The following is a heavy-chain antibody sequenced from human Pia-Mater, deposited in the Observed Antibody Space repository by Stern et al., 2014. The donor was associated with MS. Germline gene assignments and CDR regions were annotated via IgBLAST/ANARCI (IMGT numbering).Heavy chain of an antibody. J-gene: IGHJ6*02. CDR3: ARRGMGATTKYGMDV. Sequence: QVQLMQSGAEVKKPGSSVRVSCKASGGTFSSYAISWVRQAPGQGLEWMGGLIPIFGTANYAQKFQGRVTITADKSTSTAYMELSSLRSEDTAVYYCARRGMGATTKYGMDVWGQGTTVTVSS. CDR2: LIPIFGTA. D-gene: IGHD1-26*01. V-gene: IGHV1-69*06. CDR1: GGTFSSYA.